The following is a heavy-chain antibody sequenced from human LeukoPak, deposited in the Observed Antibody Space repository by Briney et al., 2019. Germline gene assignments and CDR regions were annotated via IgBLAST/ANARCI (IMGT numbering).Heavy chain of an antibody. Sequence: ASVKVSCKASGYTFTSYYMHWVRQAPGQGLEWMGIINPSGGSTSYAQKLQGRVTMTTDTSTSTAYMELRSLRSDDTAVYYCAREGRSSAYYYYYMDVWGKGTTVTVSS. D-gene: IGHD6-6*01. V-gene: IGHV1-46*01. CDR3: AREGRSSAYYYYYMDV. CDR1: GYTFTSYY. J-gene: IGHJ6*03. CDR2: INPSGGST.